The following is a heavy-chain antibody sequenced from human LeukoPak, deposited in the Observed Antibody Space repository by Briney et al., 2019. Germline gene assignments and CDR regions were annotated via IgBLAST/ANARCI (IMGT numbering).Heavy chain of an antibody. CDR3: AKAGSSSTYYFDY. CDR2: IGASSGT. J-gene: IGHJ4*02. D-gene: IGHD6-6*01. V-gene: IGHV3-23*01. CDR1: GLTLSSYV. Sequence: GGSLRLSCAASGLTLSSYVMRGVRQPPGKGLEGVATIGASSGTYYADSVKGRFTISRDNSKNTVYLQMNSLRAEDTAIYSCAKAGSSSTYYFDYWGQGALVTVSS.